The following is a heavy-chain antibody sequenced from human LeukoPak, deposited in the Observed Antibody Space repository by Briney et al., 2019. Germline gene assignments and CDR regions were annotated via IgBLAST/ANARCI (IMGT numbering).Heavy chain of an antibody. CDR2: FDPEDGET. Sequence: ASVKVSCKVSGCTLTELSMHWVRQAPGKGLEWMGGFDPEDGETIYAQKFQGRVTMTEDTSTDTAYMELSSLRSEDTAVYYCATSAPGNVQYSPIEYFQHWGQGTLVTVSS. J-gene: IGHJ1*01. D-gene: IGHD1-1*01. CDR3: ATSAPGNVQYSPIEYFQH. V-gene: IGHV1-24*01. CDR1: GCTLTELS.